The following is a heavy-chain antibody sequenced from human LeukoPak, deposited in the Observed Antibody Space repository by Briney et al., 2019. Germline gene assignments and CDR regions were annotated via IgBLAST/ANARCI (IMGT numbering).Heavy chain of an antibody. V-gene: IGHV6-1*01. J-gene: IGHJ5*02. D-gene: IGHD2-2*01. Sequence: SQTLSLTCAISGDSVSSNSVTWNWIRQSPSRGLEWLGRTYYRSTWYNDYAVSVRGRITVNPDTSKNQFSLQLNSVTPEDTAVYYCARRLTQYDCFDPWGQGILVTVSS. CDR3: ARRLTQYDCFDP. CDR2: TYYRSTWYN. CDR1: GDSVSSNSVT.